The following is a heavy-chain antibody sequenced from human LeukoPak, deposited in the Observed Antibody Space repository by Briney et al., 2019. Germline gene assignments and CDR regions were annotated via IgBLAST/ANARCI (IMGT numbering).Heavy chain of an antibody. V-gene: IGHV3-7*03. D-gene: IGHD3-3*01. CDR1: GFTFSSYW. J-gene: IGHJ3*02. Sequence: GSLRLSCAASGFTFSSYWVSWVRQAPGKGLGWVANIKQDGREKYYVDSVKGRFTISRDNSKNTLYLQMNSLRAEDTAVYYCAKDRTYYDFWSGYPPRDAFDIWGQGTMVTVSS. CDR2: IKQDGREK. CDR3: AKDRTYYDFWSGYPPRDAFDI.